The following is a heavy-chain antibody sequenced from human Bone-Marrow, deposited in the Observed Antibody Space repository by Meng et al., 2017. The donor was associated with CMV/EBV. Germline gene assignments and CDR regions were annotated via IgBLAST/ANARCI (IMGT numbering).Heavy chain of an antibody. V-gene: IGHV5-51*01. J-gene: IGHJ6*02. CDR2: IYPGDSDT. CDR3: ARHRQYDFWSGYFQVGDMEV. Sequence: GESLKISCKGSGYSFTSYWIGWVRQMPGKGLEWMGIIYPGDSDTRYSPSFQGQVTISADKSISTAYLQWSSLKASDTAMYYCARHRQYDFWSGYFQVGDMEVWGQGTTVTVSS. D-gene: IGHD3-3*01. CDR1: GYSFTSYW.